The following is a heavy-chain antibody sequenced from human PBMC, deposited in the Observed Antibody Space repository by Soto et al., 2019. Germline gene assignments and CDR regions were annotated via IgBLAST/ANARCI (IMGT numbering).Heavy chain of an antibody. CDR2: ISGSGGST. V-gene: IGHV3-23*01. J-gene: IGHJ5*02. CDR1: GGSFSGYY. CDR3: AKASVVEMATISWFDP. D-gene: IGHD2-21*01. Sequence: QASETLSLTCAVYGGSFSGYYWSWIRQPPGKGLEWVSAISGSGGSTYYADSVKGRFTISRDNSKNTLYLQMNSLRAEDTAVYYCAKASVVEMATISWFDPWGQGTLVTVSS.